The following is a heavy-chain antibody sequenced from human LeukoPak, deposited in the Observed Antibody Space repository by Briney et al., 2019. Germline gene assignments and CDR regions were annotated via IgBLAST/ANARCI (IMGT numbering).Heavy chain of an antibody. Sequence: GGYLRLSCAASGFTFSSYEMNWDRQAPGKGLEWVSHISRSGSSVYHADSVRGRFTISRDNAKNSLYLQMNSLRAEDTAIYYCTRATGSYYAPLDSWGRGTLVTVSS. J-gene: IGHJ5*01. D-gene: IGHD1-26*01. CDR2: ISRSGSSV. CDR1: GFTFSSYE. V-gene: IGHV3-48*03. CDR3: TRATGSYYAPLDS.